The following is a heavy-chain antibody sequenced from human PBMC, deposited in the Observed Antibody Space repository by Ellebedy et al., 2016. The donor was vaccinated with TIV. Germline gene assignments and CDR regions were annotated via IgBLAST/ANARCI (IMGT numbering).Heavy chain of an antibody. V-gene: IGHV4-59*01. CDR2: IYYVGST. J-gene: IGHJ4*02. CDR3: ARGSGGTQNGAFDS. D-gene: IGHD2-15*01. CDR1: GGSMTSFY. Sequence: MPGGSLRLSCTVSGGSMTSFYWSWIRQSPEKGLEWIGNIYYVGSTDYSPSLRSRVTISLDTSKNQFSVKLTSVTPADTAVYYCARGSGGTQNGAFDSWGQGTLVTVSS.